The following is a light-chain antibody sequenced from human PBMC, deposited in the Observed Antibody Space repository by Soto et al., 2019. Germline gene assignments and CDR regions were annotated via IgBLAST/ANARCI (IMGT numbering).Light chain of an antibody. CDR2: KDT. CDR3: QSADNSGVV. CDR1: VLPKQF. Sequence: SYELTQTPSVSVSPGQTATITCSGDVLPKQFVFWYQQKPGQAPVLVIQKDTERPSGIPERFSGSTSGTLVTLTISGVQAEDEADYYCQSADNSGVVFGGGTKVTVL. J-gene: IGLJ2*01. V-gene: IGLV3-25*02.